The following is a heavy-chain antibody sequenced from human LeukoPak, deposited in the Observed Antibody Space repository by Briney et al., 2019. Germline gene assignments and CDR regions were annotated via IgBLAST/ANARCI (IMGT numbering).Heavy chain of an antibody. CDR3: ARVRVRGTTGDFDY. J-gene: IGHJ4*02. CDR2: IYYSGST. D-gene: IGHD4-11*01. Sequence: KPSETLSLTCTVSGGSISSGGYYWSWIRQHPGKGLEWIGYIYYSGSTYYNPSLKGRVTISVDTSKNQFSLKLSSVTAADTAVYYCARVRVRGTTGDFDYWGQGTLVTVSS. CDR1: GGSISSGGYY. V-gene: IGHV4-31*03.